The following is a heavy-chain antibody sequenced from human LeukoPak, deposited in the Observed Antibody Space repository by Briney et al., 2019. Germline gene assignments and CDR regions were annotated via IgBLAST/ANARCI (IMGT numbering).Heavy chain of an antibody. V-gene: IGHV3-13*01. CDR2: ICTAGDT. J-gene: IGHJ4*02. D-gene: IGHD3-10*01. Sequence: PGGSLRLSCAASGFTFSSYDMHWVRQATGKGLEWVSAICTAGDTYYPGSVKGRFTISRENAKNSLYLQMNSLRAGDTAVYYCARASFGELYFDYWGQGTLVTVSS. CDR1: GFTFSSYD. CDR3: ARASFGELYFDY.